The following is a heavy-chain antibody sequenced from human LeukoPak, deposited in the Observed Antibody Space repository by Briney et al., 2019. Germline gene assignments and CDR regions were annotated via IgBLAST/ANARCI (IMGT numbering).Heavy chain of an antibody. J-gene: IGHJ4*02. CDR3: ARDPMVATPNY. CDR1: GGTFSSYA. CDR2: IIPILGIA. D-gene: IGHD5-12*01. V-gene: IGHV1-69*04. Sequence: GASVKVSCKASGGTFSSYAISWVRQAPGQGLEWMGRIIPILGIANYAQKFQGRVTITADKSTSTAYMELSSLRSEDTAVYYCARDPMVATPNYWGQGTLVTVSS.